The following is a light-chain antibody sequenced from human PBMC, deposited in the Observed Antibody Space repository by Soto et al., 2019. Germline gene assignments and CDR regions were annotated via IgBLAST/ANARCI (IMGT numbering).Light chain of an antibody. Sequence: QSALTQPASVSGSPGQSITISCTGTSSDVGGYNYVSWYQQHPGKAPKLMIYDVRNRPSGVSNRFSGSKSGNTASLTISGLQAEDEADYYCCSYTSSSTLEVFGTGTKVTVL. V-gene: IGLV2-14*01. CDR3: CSYTSSSTLEV. CDR2: DVR. CDR1: SSDVGGYNY. J-gene: IGLJ1*01.